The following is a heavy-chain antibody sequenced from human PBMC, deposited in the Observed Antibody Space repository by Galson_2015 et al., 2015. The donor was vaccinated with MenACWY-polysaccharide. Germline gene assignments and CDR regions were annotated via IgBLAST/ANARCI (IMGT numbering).Heavy chain of an antibody. CDR2: ISAHNGDT. J-gene: IGHJ6*02. D-gene: IGHD3-10*01. CDR3: ARYRMAQGVFYFSAMDV. Sequence: SVKVSCKASGYSFTDYGISWVRQAPGQGLEYMGWISAHNGDTNYAQNLQGRVTMTTEKSTSTAYMELRRLRSDDTAMYYCARYRMAQGVFYFSAMDVSVQGSTVTVAS. V-gene: IGHV1-18*01. CDR1: GYSFTDYG.